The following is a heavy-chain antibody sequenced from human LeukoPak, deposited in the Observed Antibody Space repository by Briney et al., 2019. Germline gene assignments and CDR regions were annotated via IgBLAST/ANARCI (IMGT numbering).Heavy chain of an antibody. J-gene: IGHJ4*02. V-gene: IGHV4-4*02. CDR3: TRESGAFSPFGF. D-gene: IGHD1-26*01. Sequence: SETLSLTCAVSGGSILTTNWWSWVRQPPGKGLEWIGEVHLSGASNYNPSLNSRVSMSIDKSQNQLSLHLTSVTAADTAMYYCTRESGAFSPFGFWGQGTPVTVSS. CDR2: VHLSGAS. CDR1: GGSILTTNW.